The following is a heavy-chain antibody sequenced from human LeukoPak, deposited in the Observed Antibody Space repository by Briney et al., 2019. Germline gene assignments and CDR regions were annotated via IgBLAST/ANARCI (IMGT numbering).Heavy chain of an antibody. CDR2: IWNDGSKK. J-gene: IGHJ4*02. D-gene: IGHD2-2*01. Sequence: PGGSLRLSCAASGFTVSSNFVTWVRQAPGKGLEWVAVIWNDGSKKYYSDSVKGRFTISRDDSKNTLYLQMNSLRAEDTAVYYCARDSSYCSSTSCFGALFDYWGQGTLVTVSS. V-gene: IGHV3-33*08. CDR1: GFTVSSNF. CDR3: ARDSSYCSSTSCFGALFDY.